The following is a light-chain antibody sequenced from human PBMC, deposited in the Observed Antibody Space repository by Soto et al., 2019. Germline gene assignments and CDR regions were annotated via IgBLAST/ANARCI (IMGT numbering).Light chain of an antibody. CDR1: SSDVGSYKL. Sequence: QSALTQPASVSGSPGQSITISCTGTSSDVGSYKLVSWYQQHPGKATKLMIYEVSKRPSGVSNRFSGSKSGNTASLTISGLQAEDEAEYYCCSYAGSSTYVFGTGTKLTVL. V-gene: IGLV2-23*02. CDR2: EVS. CDR3: CSYAGSSTYV. J-gene: IGLJ1*01.